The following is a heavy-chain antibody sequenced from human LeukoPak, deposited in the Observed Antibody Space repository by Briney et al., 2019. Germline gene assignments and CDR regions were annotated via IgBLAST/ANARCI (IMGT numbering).Heavy chain of an antibody. CDR1: GYTLTSYY. CDR3: ARDDDSGWYDY. V-gene: IGHV1-2*02. CDR2: INPNSGGT. J-gene: IGHJ4*02. Sequence: ASVKVSCKASGYTLTSYYIHWVRQAPGQGLEWMGWINPNSGGTNYAQKFQGRVTMTRDTSISTAYMELSRLRSDDTAVYYCARDDDSGWYDYWGQGTLVTVSS. D-gene: IGHD6-19*01.